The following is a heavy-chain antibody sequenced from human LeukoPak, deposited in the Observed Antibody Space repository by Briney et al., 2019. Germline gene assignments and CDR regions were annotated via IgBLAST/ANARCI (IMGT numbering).Heavy chain of an antibody. CDR2: IKQDGSEK. J-gene: IGHJ4*02. Sequence: PGGSLRLSCAASEFTFSNYWMSWVRQAPGKGLEWVANIKQDGSEKYYVDSVKGRFTVSRDNAKNSLFLQMNSLRAKDTAMYYCVTETTVTGWGYWGQGTLVTVSS. CDR1: EFTFSNYW. D-gene: IGHD4-17*01. V-gene: IGHV3-7*01. CDR3: VTETTVTGWGY.